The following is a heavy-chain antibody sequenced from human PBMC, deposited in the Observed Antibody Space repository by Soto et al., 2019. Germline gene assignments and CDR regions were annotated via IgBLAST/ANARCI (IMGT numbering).Heavy chain of an antibody. Sequence: GGSLRLSCAASGFTVSSNYMSWVRQAPGKGLEWVSVIYSGGSTYYADSVKGRFTISRDNSKNMLYFQLSSLRAEDTAVYYCVKEHVRYDSSGHDGFDIWGQGTMVTVSS. CDR2: IYSGGST. D-gene: IGHD3-22*01. CDR3: VKEHVRYDSSGHDGFDI. CDR1: GFTVSSNY. V-gene: IGHV3-66*01. J-gene: IGHJ3*02.